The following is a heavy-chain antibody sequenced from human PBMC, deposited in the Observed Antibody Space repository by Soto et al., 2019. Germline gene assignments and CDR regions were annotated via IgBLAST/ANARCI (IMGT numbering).Heavy chain of an antibody. CDR2: IYLDDDK. V-gene: IGHV2-5*02. Sequence: QITLKESGPPLVKPTQTLTLTCTFSGFSLSTSGVGVGWIRQPPGKALEWLALIYLDDDKRYSPSLKSRLTITKDTSKNQVVLTMTNMDPVDTATYYCAHRPLTYSSGWYYFDYWGQGTLVTVSS. J-gene: IGHJ4*02. CDR3: AHRPLTYSSGWYYFDY. D-gene: IGHD6-19*01. CDR1: GFSLSTSGVG.